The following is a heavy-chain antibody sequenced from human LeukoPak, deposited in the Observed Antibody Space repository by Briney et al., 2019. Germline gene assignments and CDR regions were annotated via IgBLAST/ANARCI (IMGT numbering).Heavy chain of an antibody. CDR1: GGSISSSTYY. CDR2: IYYSGST. D-gene: IGHD3-16*01. V-gene: IGHV4-39*01. CDR3: ARRLMLRSFDY. J-gene: IGHJ4*02. Sequence: PSETLSLTCTVSGGSISSSTYYWGWIRQPPGMGLQWIGSIYYSGSTYYNPSLKSRVTISADTSKNQFSLKLSSVTAADTGLYYCARRLMLRSFDYWAREPWSPSPQ.